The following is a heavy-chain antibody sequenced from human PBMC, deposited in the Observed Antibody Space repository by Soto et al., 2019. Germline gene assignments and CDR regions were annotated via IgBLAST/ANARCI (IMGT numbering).Heavy chain of an antibody. Sequence: QVQLVQSGAEVKKPGSSVKVSCKASGGTFSSYAISWVRQAPGQGLAWMGGIIPIFGTANYAQKFQGRVTITADESTSTAYMELSSLRSEDTAVYYCAREAYYRSGSYYKSSYWFDPWGQGTLVTVSS. CDR1: GGTFSSYA. J-gene: IGHJ5*02. D-gene: IGHD3-10*01. CDR3: AREAYYRSGSYYKSSYWFDP. CDR2: IIPIFGTA. V-gene: IGHV1-69*01.